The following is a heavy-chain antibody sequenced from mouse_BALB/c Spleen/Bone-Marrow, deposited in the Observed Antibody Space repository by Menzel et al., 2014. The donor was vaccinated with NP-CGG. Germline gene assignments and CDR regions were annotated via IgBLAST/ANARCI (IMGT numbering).Heavy chain of an antibody. CDR3: ARWLLRYYAMDD. V-gene: IGHV1-69*02. Sequence: QVQLQQSGAELVKPGASVKPSCKASGYTFTSYWMHWVKQRPGQGLEWIGEIDPSDSYTNYNQKFKGKATLTVDKSSSTAYMQLSSLTSEDSAVYFCARWLLRYYAMDDWGQVTSVTVSS. D-gene: IGHD2-3*01. CDR2: IDPSDSYT. J-gene: IGHJ4*01. CDR1: GYTFTSYW.